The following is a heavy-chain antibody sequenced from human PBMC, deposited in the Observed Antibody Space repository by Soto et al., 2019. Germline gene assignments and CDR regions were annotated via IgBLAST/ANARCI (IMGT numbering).Heavy chain of an antibody. V-gene: IGHV6-1*01. CDR3: ASGPSDIVEEDAFDI. CDR2: TYYRSKWYN. J-gene: IGHJ3*02. CDR1: GDSVSSNSAA. D-gene: IGHD2-15*01. Sequence: SETLSLTCAISGDSVSSNSAAWNLIRQSPSRGLEWLGRTYYRSKWYNDYAVSVKSRITINPDTSKNQFSLQLNSVTPEDTAVYYCASGPSDIVEEDAFDIWGQGTMVTVSS.